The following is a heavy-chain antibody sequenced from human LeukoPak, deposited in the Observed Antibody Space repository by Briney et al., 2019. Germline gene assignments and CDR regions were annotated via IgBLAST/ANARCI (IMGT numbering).Heavy chain of an antibody. V-gene: IGHV3-74*01. J-gene: IGHJ6*02. D-gene: IGHD6-19*01. CDR3: ARTGIAVAGTFYYYYGMDV. Sequence: GGSLRLSCAASVFTFSSYWMHWVRQAPGKGLVWVSRINSDGSSTSYADSVKGRFTISRDNAKNTLYLQMNSLRAEDTAVYYCARTGIAVAGTFYYYYGMDVWGQGTTVTVSS. CDR2: INSDGSST. CDR1: VFTFSSYW.